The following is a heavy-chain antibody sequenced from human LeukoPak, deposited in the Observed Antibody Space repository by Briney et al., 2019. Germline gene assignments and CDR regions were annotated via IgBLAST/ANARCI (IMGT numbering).Heavy chain of an antibody. CDR3: ARLGRVATVGGYYYHSMDV. J-gene: IGHJ6*02. CDR2: IYYSGTT. CDR1: GVSISGYY. Sequence: SETLSLTCSVPGVSISGYYWSWVRRPPGKGLEWIGYIYYSGTTNYNPFLQSRLTISVDTSKNQFSLKLSSVTAADTAVYYCARLGRVATVGGYYYHSMDVWGQGTTVTVSS. V-gene: IGHV4-59*08. D-gene: IGHD3-22*01.